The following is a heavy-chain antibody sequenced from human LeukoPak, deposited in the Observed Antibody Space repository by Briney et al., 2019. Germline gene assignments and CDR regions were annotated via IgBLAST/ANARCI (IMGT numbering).Heavy chain of an antibody. CDR3: ARDLHWAFDI. V-gene: IGHV3-48*02. Sequence: PGGSLRLSCAASGFTFSSYSMNWVRQAPGKGPEWLSYIGGSFSDISHADSVKGRFTISRDNAKNSLYLQMNSLRDEDTAVYYCARDLHWAFDIWGQGTMVTVSS. D-gene: IGHD1-1*01. CDR2: IGGSFSDI. CDR1: GFTFSSYS. J-gene: IGHJ3*02.